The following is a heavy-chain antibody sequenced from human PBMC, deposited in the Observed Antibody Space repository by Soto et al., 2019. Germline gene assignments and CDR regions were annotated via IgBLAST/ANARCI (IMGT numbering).Heavy chain of an antibody. V-gene: IGHV1-18*01. CDR3: ARWDCSSTSCRSNAFDM. CDR1: GYTFTSYG. CDR2: ISTYNVHT. D-gene: IGHD2-2*01. J-gene: IGHJ3*02. Sequence: GASVKVSCKASGYTFTSYGISWVRQAPGQGLEWMGWISTYNVHTYSAQKFQGRVTMTTDTSTNTAYMELRSLRSDDTAVYYCARWDCSSTSCRSNAFDMWGQGTLVTVSS.